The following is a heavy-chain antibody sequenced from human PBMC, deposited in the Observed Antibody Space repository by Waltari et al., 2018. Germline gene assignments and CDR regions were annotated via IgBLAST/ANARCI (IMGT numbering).Heavy chain of an antibody. CDR2: IYYSGST. J-gene: IGHJ6*02. V-gene: IGHV4-39*07. CDR3: ATSGSYGLGGMDV. D-gene: IGHD1-26*01. Sequence: QLQLQESGPGLVKPSETLSLTCTVSGGSISSSSYYWGWIRQPPGKGLERIGSIYYSGSTYSDPSFKVRVTSAVDTSKNQFSLKLSSVTAADTAVYYCATSGSYGLGGMDVWGQGTTVTVSS. CDR1: GGSISSSSYY.